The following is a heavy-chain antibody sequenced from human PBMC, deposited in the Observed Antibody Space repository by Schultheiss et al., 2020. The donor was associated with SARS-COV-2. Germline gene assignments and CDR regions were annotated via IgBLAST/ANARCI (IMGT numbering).Heavy chain of an antibody. D-gene: IGHD2-21*01. J-gene: IGHJ3*02. CDR3: ARIRVRDCGGDCLWPDYDAFDI. CDR2: IYWDDDK. V-gene: IGHV2-5*02. CDR1: GFSLTTSGVG. Sequence: SGPTLVKPTQTLTLTCTFSGFSLTTSGVGVGWIRQPPGKALEWLALIYWDDDKRYSPSLKSRLTITKDTSKNQVVLTITNMDPVDTATYYCARIRVRDCGGDCLWPDYDAFDIWGQGTMVTVSS.